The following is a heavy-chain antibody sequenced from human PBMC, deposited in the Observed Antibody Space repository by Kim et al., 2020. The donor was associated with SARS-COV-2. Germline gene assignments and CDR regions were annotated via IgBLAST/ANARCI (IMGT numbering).Heavy chain of an antibody. J-gene: IGHJ6*02. CDR2: IYSGGST. V-gene: IGHV3-53*01. D-gene: IGHD3-10*01. Sequence: GGSLRLSCTASGFTVSISYMNWVRQAPGKGLEWVSVIYSGGSTYYAESVKGRFTISRDNSKNTIYLQMNSLRADDTAVYYCARDRGWGVDHKYYGMDVWGQGTTVTVSS. CDR3: ARDRGWGVDHKYYGMDV. CDR1: GFTVSISY.